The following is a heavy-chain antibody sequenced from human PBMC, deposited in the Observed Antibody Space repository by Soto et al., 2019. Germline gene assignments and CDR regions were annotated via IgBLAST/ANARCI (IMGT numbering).Heavy chain of an antibody. V-gene: IGHV3-9*01. J-gene: IGHJ4*02. CDR2: ISWNSGSI. CDR1: GFTFDDYA. D-gene: IGHD6-13*01. CDR3: AKDIYEEQQLGLVY. Sequence: GGSLRLSCAASGFTFDDYAMHWVRQAPGKGLEWVSGISWNSGSIGYADSVKGRFTISRDNAKNSLYLQMNSLRAEDTALYYCAKDIYEEQQLGLVYWGQGTLVTVSS.